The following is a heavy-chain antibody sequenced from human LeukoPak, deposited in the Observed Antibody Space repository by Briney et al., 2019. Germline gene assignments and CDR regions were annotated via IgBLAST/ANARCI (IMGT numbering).Heavy chain of an antibody. Sequence: GGSLRLSCAASGFSFDDYAMHWVRQAPGKGLEWVSGISRNSGNIGYADSVKGRFTISRDNAKNSLYLQMNSLRADDTALYYCAKDTRGYSYGSYFDYWGQGTLVTVSS. CDR3: AKDTRGYSYGSYFDY. V-gene: IGHV3-9*01. D-gene: IGHD5-18*01. CDR1: GFSFDDYA. J-gene: IGHJ4*02. CDR2: ISRNSGNI.